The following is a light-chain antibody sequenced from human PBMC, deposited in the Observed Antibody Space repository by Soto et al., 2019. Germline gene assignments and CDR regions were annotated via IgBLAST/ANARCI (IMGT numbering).Light chain of an antibody. CDR3: CSYAGSRVV. J-gene: IGLJ2*01. Sequence: QSALTQPASVSGSPGQSITIPCTGTSSDVGSYNLVSWYQQHPGKAPKLMIYEGSKRPSGVTNRFSGSKSGNTASLTISGLRAEDEADYYCCSYAGSRVVFGGGTKLAFL. CDR2: EGS. V-gene: IGLV2-23*01. CDR1: SSDVGSYNL.